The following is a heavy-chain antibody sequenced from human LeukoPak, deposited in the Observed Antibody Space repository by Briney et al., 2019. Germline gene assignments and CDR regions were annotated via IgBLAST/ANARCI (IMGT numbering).Heavy chain of an antibody. CDR3: AKDRTIYSYGLLFARCMDV. Sequence: SVKVSCKASGGTFSSYAISWVRQAPGQGLEWMGGIIPIFGTANYAQKFQGRVTITADESTSTAYMELSSLRSEDTAVYYCAKDRTIYSYGLLFARCMDVWGQGTTVTVSS. CDR2: IIPIFGTA. J-gene: IGHJ6*02. CDR1: GGTFSSYA. V-gene: IGHV1-69*01. D-gene: IGHD5-18*01.